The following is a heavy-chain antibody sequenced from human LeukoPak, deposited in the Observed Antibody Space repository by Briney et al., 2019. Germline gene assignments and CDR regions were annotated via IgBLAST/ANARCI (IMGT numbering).Heavy chain of an antibody. CDR1: GGSISSGDYY. CDR3: ARAQIVVVVAATLPINNWFDP. J-gene: IGHJ5*02. V-gene: IGHV4-30-4*01. CDR2: IYYSEST. Sequence: KTSETLSLTCTVSGGSISSGDYYWSWIRQPPGKGLEWIGYIYYSESTYYNPSLKSRVTISVDTSKIQFSLKLSSVTAADTAVYYCARAQIVVVVAATLPINNWFDPWGQGTLVTVSS. D-gene: IGHD2-15*01.